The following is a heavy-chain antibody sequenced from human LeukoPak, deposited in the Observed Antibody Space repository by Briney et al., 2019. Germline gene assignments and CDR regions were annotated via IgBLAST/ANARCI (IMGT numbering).Heavy chain of an antibody. V-gene: IGHV1-3*01. D-gene: IGHD1-26*01. CDR2: INAGNGNT. J-gene: IGHJ2*01. CDR1: GYTFTSYA. Sequence: GASVKVSCKASGYTFTSYAMHWVRQAPGQRLEWMGWINAGNGNTKYSQKLQGRVTMTTDTSTSTAYMELRSLRSDDTAVYYCARAPEGAGFDLWGRGTLVTVSS. CDR3: ARAPEGAGFDL.